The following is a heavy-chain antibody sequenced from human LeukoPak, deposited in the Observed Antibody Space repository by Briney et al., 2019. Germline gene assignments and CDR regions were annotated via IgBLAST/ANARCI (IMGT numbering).Heavy chain of an antibody. Sequence: SETLSLTCTVSGGSISSSSYYWGWTRQPPGKGLEWIGSIYYSGSTYYNPSLKSRVTISVDTSKNQFSLKLSSVTAADTAVYYCARIYCSGGSCYRALFDYWGQGTLVTVSS. J-gene: IGHJ4*02. V-gene: IGHV4-39*01. CDR1: GGSISSSSYY. D-gene: IGHD2-15*01. CDR3: ARIYCSGGSCYRALFDY. CDR2: IYYSGST.